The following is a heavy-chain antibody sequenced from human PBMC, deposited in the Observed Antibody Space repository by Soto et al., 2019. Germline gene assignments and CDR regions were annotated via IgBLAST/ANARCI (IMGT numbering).Heavy chain of an antibody. CDR1: GYTFTSYA. CDR3: ARDVGYSSTWEI. V-gene: IGHV1-3*01. J-gene: IGHJ3*02. D-gene: IGHD2-2*01. Sequence: ASVKVSCKASGYTFTSYAMHWVRQAPGQRLEWMGWINADNGNTNYAQKLQGRVTMTTDTSTSTAYMELRSLRSDDTAVYYCARDVGYSSTWEIWGQGTMVTASS. CDR2: INADNGNT.